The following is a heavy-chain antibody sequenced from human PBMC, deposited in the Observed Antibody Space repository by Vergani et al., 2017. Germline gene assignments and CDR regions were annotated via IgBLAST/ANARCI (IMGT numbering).Heavy chain of an antibody. CDR2: IYTSGST. CDR1: GGSISSYY. Sequence: QVQLQESGPGLVKPSETLSLTCTVSGGSISSYYWSWIRQPPGKGLEWIGYIYTSGSTNYNPSLKSRVTISVDTSKNQFSRKLSSVTAADTAVYYCARHDRGADYVWGSYHNWFDPWGQGTLVTVSS. D-gene: IGHD3-16*02. CDR3: ARHDRGADYVWGSYHNWFDP. J-gene: IGHJ5*02. V-gene: IGHV4-4*09.